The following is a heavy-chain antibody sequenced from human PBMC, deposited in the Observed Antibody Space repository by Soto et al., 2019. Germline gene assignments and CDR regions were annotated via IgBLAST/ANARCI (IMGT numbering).Heavy chain of an antibody. Sequence: GGSLRLSCAAFGFKISSSSMNWVRQAPGRGLEWVGYISDSGSNTLYADSVKGRVTVSRDTAKNSLYLQMSGLRDEDRAVYDCASYYYDSSGYDGMDVWGQGTPVTVSS. D-gene: IGHD3-22*01. V-gene: IGHV3-48*02. CDR1: GFKISSSS. CDR3: ASYYYDSSGYDGMDV. CDR2: ISDSGSNT. J-gene: IGHJ6*02.